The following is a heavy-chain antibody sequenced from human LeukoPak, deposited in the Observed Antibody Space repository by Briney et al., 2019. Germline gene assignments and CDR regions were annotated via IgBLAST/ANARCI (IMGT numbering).Heavy chain of an antibody. J-gene: IGHJ4*02. D-gene: IGHD6-13*01. CDR2: ISYDGSNK. V-gene: IGHV3-30*04. CDR1: GFTFSSYA. Sequence: GRSLRLSCAASGFTFSSYAMHWVRQAPGKGLEWVAVISYDGSNKYYADSVKGRFTISRDNAKNSLYLQMNSLRAEDTAVYYCASYPTPGIAAAGTFNYWGQGTLVAVSS. CDR3: ASYPTPGIAAAGTFNY.